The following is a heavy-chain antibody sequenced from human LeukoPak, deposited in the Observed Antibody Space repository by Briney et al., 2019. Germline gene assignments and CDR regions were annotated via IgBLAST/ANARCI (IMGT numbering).Heavy chain of an antibody. J-gene: IGHJ5*01. CDR1: GFSFSTYW. V-gene: IGHV3-7*01. D-gene: IGHD5-12*01. CDR2: IKEDGSKD. CDR3: ARDAGGYDS. Sequence: GGSLRPSCAASGFSFSTYWMSWVRQTPGKGLEWVANIKEDGSKDYYVDSVKGRFTISRDNAKNSLYLQMNSLRVEDSAVYYCARDAGGYDSWGQGTLVTVSS.